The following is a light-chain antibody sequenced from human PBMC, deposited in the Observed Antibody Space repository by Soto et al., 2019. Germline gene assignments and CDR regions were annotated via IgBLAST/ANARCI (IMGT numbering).Light chain of an antibody. CDR2: EVS. V-gene: IGLV2-14*01. CDR1: SSDVGGYNY. CDR3: SSYTTTITLV. J-gene: IGLJ2*01. Sequence: QSALTQPASVSGSPGQSITISCTGTSSDVGGYNYVSWYQQHPGKAPKLMIYEVSNRPSGVSNRFSGSKSGNTASLTISGLQSEDEADYDCSSYTTTITLVFGGGTQLTVL.